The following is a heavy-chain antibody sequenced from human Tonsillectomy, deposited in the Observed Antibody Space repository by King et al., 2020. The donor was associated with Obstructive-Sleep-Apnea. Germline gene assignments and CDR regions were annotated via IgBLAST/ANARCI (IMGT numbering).Heavy chain of an antibody. V-gene: IGHV3-33*01. CDR1: GCTFSSYG. D-gene: IGHD7-27*01. Sequence: VQLVESGGGVVQPGRSLRLSCAASGCTFSSYGMHWVRQSPGKGLEWVAVIWYDGSNKYYADSVKGRFTISRESSKNTLYLQMNSLRADDTAVYYCARGAGEPSSDYGMDVWGQGP. CDR3: ARGAGEPSSDYGMDV. CDR2: IWYDGSNK. J-gene: IGHJ6*01.